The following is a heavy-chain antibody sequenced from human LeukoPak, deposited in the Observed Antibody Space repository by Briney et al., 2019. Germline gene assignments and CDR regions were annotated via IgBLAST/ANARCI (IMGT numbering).Heavy chain of an antibody. V-gene: IGHV1-18*01. CDR1: GYTFTSYG. Sequence: ASVKVSCKASGYTFTSYGISWVRQAPGQGLEWMGRISAYNGNTNYAQKLQGRVTMTTDTSTSTAYMELRSLRSDDTAVYYCARDLGRPREQWLVPPSFDYWGQGTLVTVSS. CDR2: ISAYNGNT. J-gene: IGHJ4*02. D-gene: IGHD6-19*01. CDR3: ARDLGRPREQWLVPPSFDY.